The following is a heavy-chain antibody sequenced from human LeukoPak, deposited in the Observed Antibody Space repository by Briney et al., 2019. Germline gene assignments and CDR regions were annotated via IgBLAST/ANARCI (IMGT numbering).Heavy chain of an antibody. D-gene: IGHD5-24*01. CDR3: ARVDGRWPSIWFDP. CDR2: ISYNGNT. V-gene: IGHV4-59*01. CDR1: GGSISPYI. J-gene: IGHJ5*01. Sequence: SETLSLTCSVSGGSISPYIWSWIRQPPGKGLEWIAYISYNGNTNYSPSLKSRVTISVDTSKNQFSLRLSSVTAADTAVYFCARVDGRWPSIWFDPWGQGTLVTVSS.